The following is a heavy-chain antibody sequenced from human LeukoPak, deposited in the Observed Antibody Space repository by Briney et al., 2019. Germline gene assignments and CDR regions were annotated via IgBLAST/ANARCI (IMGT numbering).Heavy chain of an antibody. Sequence: GGSLRLSCAASGFTFDDYAMYWVRQVPGKGLEWVSGISWNSGNIGYADSVKGRFTISRDNAKNSLYLQMNSLRAEDTAVYYCARCIMGYSGYDLDYWGQGTLVTVSS. D-gene: IGHD5-12*01. J-gene: IGHJ4*02. CDR3: ARCIMGYSGYDLDY. CDR1: GFTFDDYA. V-gene: IGHV3-9*01. CDR2: ISWNSGNI.